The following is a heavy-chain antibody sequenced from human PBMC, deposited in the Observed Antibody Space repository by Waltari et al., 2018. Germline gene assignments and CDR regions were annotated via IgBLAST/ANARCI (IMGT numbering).Heavy chain of an antibody. CDR1: GRTFSSHW. Sequence: EEQLVESGGALVQPGGSRRLSCVASGRTFSSHWMMWVRQSPGKGLEWVANINQDGSEKYYMDSVKGRFTISRDNAKNSLYLQMNSVRADDTAVYYCTRGNWGDYWGQGTLVTVSS. CDR3: TRGNWGDY. CDR2: INQDGSEK. V-gene: IGHV3-7*01. J-gene: IGHJ4*02. D-gene: IGHD3-16*01.